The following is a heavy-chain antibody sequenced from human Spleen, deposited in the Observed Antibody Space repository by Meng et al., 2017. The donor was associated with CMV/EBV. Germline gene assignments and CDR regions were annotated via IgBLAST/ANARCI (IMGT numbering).Heavy chain of an antibody. J-gene: IGHJ4*02. D-gene: IGHD2-21*02. V-gene: IGHV1-2*02. Sequence: ASVKVSCKASGYTFNGYYIHWVRQAPGQGLEWMGWINPNSGGTNYAQKFQGRVTMTRDTSISTAYMELSRLRSDDTAVYYCAREGEQLTAFDYWGQGTLVTVSS. CDR2: INPNSGGT. CDR3: AREGEQLTAFDY. CDR1: GYTFNGYY.